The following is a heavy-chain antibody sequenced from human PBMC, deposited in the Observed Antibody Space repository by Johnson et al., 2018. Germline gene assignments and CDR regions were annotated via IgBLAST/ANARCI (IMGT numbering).Heavy chain of an antibody. J-gene: IGHJ6*03. CDR3: ARGAKNYNYMDV. CDR2: ISYDGSNK. D-gene: IGHD1-26*01. V-gene: IGHV3-30*03. Sequence: QVQLVESGGGVVQXGRSXRLXCAASGFTFSSYGMHWVRQAPGKGLEWVAVISYDGSNKYYADSVKGRFTISRDNSKNPLYLQMNSLRAEDTAVYYCARGAKNYNYMDVWGKGTTVTVSS. CDR1: GFTFSSYG.